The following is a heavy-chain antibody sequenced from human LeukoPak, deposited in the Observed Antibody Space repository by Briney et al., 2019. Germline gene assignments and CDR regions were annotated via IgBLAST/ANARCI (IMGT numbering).Heavy chain of an antibody. V-gene: IGHV3-21*01. CDR2: ISSSSSYV. D-gene: IGHD3/OR15-3a*01. CDR1: GFTFSSYS. J-gene: IGHJ4*02. Sequence: GGSLRLSCAASGFTFSSYSMNWVRQAPGKGLEWVSSISSSSSYVYYADSVKGRFTISRDNAKNSLYLQMNSLRAEDTAVYYCARARTGRYFDYWGQGTLVTVSS. CDR3: ARARTGRYFDY.